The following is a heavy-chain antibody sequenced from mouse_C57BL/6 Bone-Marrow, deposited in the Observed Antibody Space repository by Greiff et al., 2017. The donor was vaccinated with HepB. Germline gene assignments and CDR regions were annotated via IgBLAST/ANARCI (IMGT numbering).Heavy chain of an antibody. CDR2: INPNNGGT. CDR3: ARLYYYGSGYFDV. V-gene: IGHV1-26*01. J-gene: IGHJ1*03. Sequence: EVQLQQSGPELVKPGASVKISCKASGYTFTDYYMNWVKQSHGKSLEWIGDINPNNGGTSYNQKFKGKATLTVDKSSSTAYMELRSLTSEDSAVYYCARLYYYGSGYFDVWGTGTTVTVSS. D-gene: IGHD1-1*01. CDR1: GYTFTDYY.